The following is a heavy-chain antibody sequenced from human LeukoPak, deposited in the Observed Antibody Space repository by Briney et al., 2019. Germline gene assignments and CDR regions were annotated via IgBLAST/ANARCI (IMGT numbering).Heavy chain of an antibody. CDR1: GYTFTSYG. Sequence: GASVKVSCKASGYTFTSYGISWVRQAPGQGLEWMGGIIPIFGTANYAQKFQGRVTITADESTSTAYMELSSLRSEDTAVYYCARDRGPTYYDFWSGYSRDAFDIWGQGTMVTVSS. CDR2: IIPIFGTA. V-gene: IGHV1-69*01. D-gene: IGHD3-3*01. CDR3: ARDRGPTYYDFWSGYSRDAFDI. J-gene: IGHJ3*02.